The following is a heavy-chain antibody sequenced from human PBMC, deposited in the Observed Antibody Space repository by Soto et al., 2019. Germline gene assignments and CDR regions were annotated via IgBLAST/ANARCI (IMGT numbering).Heavy chain of an antibody. V-gene: IGHV1-18*04. CDR3: VRGGSTVTGNYYYYGMDV. Sequence: QAQLVQSGAELKKPGASVKVSCKASGYTFTSNGISWVRQAPGQGLEWMGWISPENGNTYYAQKFQGRVTMTTDESTSTAYMELRSLRSDDTAMYYCVRGGSTVTGNYYYYGMDVWGQGTTVTVSS. CDR1: GYTFTSNG. J-gene: IGHJ6*02. CDR2: ISPENGNT. D-gene: IGHD4-17*01.